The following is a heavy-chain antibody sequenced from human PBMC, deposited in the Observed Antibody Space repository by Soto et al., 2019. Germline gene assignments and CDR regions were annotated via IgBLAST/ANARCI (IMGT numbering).Heavy chain of an antibody. CDR1: GGSITSGSYY. J-gene: IGHJ4*02. CDR3: ARGIAPYYFDY. Sequence: SETLSLTCSVSGGSITSGSYYWGWIRQPPGKGLEWIGNIYSSGKTYYSPSLKSRLTISVDTSKDSFSLTLASVTAADTAVYYCARGIAPYYFDYWGQGTLVTVSS. D-gene: IGHD2-15*01. CDR2: IYSSGKT. V-gene: IGHV4-39*01.